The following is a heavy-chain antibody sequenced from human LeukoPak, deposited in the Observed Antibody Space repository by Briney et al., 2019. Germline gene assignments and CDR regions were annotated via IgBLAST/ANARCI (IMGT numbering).Heavy chain of an antibody. D-gene: IGHD3-3*01. J-gene: IGHJ2*01. Sequence: GGSLRLSCAASGLTVSNNYMSWVRQPPGKKLEWVSDIYSDGTTFYADSVKGRFTISRDNSKNTLYLQMNSLRAEDTAVYHCARYDFILISYFDLWGRGALVTVSS. CDR3: ARYDFILISYFDL. CDR1: GLTVSNNY. CDR2: IYSDGTT. V-gene: IGHV3-53*01.